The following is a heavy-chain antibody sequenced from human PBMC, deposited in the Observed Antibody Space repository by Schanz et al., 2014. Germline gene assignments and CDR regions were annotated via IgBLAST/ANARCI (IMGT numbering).Heavy chain of an antibody. D-gene: IGHD3-10*01. Sequence: EVHLLESGGGLVQPGGSLRLSCAASGFSFSIFAMTWVRQAPGKGLEWVSTIYSSGSTYYADSVRGRFTISRDNSMNTVYLQMNSLRSDDAAVYYCARAQGVIRLYYGVDVWGQGTTVTVSS. CDR1: GFSFSIFA. V-gene: IGHV3-23*05. J-gene: IGHJ6*02. CDR3: ARAQGVIRLYYGVDV. CDR2: IYSSGST.